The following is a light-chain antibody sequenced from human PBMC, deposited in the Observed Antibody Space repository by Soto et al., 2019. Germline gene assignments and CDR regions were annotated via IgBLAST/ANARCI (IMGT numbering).Light chain of an antibody. CDR1: QRVSSY. CDR3: HQRSNWPRYT. J-gene: IGKJ2*01. CDR2: DAS. V-gene: IGKV3-11*01. Sequence: EIVLTQSPATLSLSPGETATLSCRTSQRVSSYLAWYQQKPGQAPRLLIYDASNRATGIPARFSGSGSGTDFTLTISSLEPEDFAVYYCHQRSNWPRYTFGQGTKLEIK.